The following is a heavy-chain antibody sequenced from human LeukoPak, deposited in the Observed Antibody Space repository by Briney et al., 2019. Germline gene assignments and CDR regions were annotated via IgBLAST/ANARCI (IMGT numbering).Heavy chain of an antibody. V-gene: IGHV3-7*05. D-gene: IGHD2-21*01. Sequence: GRSLTLSCAASGITLNTYSISWVRQAPGKGLEWLATVNQDGREQYYADSVKGRFTISRDNAKNSLVLQMHSLRAEDTAVYYCTTCYPRLTDYWGQGTLVSVSS. J-gene: IGHJ4*02. CDR1: GITLNTYS. CDR2: VNQDGREQ. CDR3: TTCYPRLTDY.